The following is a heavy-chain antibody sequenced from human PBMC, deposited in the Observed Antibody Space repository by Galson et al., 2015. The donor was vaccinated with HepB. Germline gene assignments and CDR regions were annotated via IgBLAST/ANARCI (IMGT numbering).Heavy chain of an antibody. J-gene: IGHJ6*03. CDR2: ISYDGSNK. CDR3: ARGGGYSSSWTGTYYYYMDV. V-gene: IGHV3-30-3*01. CDR1: GFTFSSYA. D-gene: IGHD6-13*01. Sequence: SLRLSCAASGFTFSSYAMHWVRQAPGKGLEWVAVISYDGSNKYYADSVKGRFTISRDNSKNTLYLQMNSLRAEDTAVYYCARGGGYSSSWTGTYYYYMDVWRKETTCTVSS.